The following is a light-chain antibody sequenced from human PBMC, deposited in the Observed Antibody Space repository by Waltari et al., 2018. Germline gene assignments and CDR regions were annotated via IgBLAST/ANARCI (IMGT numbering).Light chain of an antibody. CDR1: QSVSRA. CDR2: GAS. CDR3: QHYLRLPVT. J-gene: IGKJ1*01. V-gene: IGKV3-20*01. Sequence: EIVLTQSPGTLSLSLGERATVSCRTSQSVSRALAWYQQKPGQAPRLLIYGASTRANGLPDRFRGSGSGTDFSLTISRLEPDDFAVYYCQHYLRLPVTFGQGTTVEI.